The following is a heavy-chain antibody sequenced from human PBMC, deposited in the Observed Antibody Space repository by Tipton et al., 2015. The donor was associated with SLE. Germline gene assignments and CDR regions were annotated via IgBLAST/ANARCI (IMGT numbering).Heavy chain of an antibody. CDR1: GGSVTSGNYY. CDR3: ARVSSGTNYAIES. V-gene: IGHV4-61*09. Sequence: TLSLTCTVSGGSVTSGNYYWSWIRQPASKGLEWIGHIYTTGSTNYSPSLKSRVTISFDTSETQFSLKLASVTIADTAVYYCARVSSGTNYAIESWGQGTLVTVSS. CDR2: IYTTGST. J-gene: IGHJ4*02. D-gene: IGHD4/OR15-4a*01.